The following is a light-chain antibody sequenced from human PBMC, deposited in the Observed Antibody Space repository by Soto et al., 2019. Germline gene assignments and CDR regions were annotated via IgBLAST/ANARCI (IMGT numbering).Light chain of an antibody. V-gene: IGLV1-44*01. CDR2: GNN. Sequence: QSVLTQPPSASGTPGQRVTISCSGSGSSIGTNTVNWYRQLPGTAPKLLIYGNNQRPSGVPDRFSGSKSGTSASLAISGLQSEDEADYYCAAWDGSLNNVLFGGGTKRHRP. CDR1: GSSIGTNT. CDR3: AAWDGSLNNVL. J-gene: IGLJ2*01.